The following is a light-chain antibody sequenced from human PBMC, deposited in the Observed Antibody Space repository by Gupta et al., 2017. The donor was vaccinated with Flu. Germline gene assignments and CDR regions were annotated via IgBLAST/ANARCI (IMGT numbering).Light chain of an antibody. CDR1: QDISSW. V-gene: IGKV1-12*01. Sequence: DLQMTQSPSSVSASVGDRVTITCRASQDISSWLAWYQQKPGTAPKLLIHTASSLQSGVPSRFSGSGSGTDFTLTISSLQPEDFATYYCQQGNSFPLTFGGGTKVEIK. J-gene: IGKJ4*01. CDR2: TAS. CDR3: QQGNSFPLT.